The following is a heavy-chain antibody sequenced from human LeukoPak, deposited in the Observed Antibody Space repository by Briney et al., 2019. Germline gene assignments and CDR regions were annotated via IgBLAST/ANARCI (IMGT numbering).Heavy chain of an antibody. CDR1: GGSISSYF. D-gene: IGHD6-6*01. CDR2: IYTSGAT. CDR3: ARDRAARRGYYYYMDV. V-gene: IGHV4-4*07. J-gene: IGHJ6*03. Sequence: SETLSLTCTVSGGSISSYFWSWIRQPAGKGLEWIGRIYTSGATNYNPSLKSRVTMSVDTSKNQFSLKLSSVTAADTAVYYCARDRAARRGYYYYMDVWGKGTTVTVSS.